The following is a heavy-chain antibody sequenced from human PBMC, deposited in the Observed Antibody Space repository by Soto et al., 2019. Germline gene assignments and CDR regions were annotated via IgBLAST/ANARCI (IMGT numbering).Heavy chain of an antibody. Sequence: QVTLKESGTVLVKPTETLTLTCTASGFSLSDPIMAVSWIRQPPGKALEWLAHIRSNDKKSYTTSLKTRLPISKDTSKSQVVLTMLTMDPVDTATYYCARIELTLVRGGEYCQHWGQGTLVTVSS. CDR3: ARIELTLVRGGEYCQH. D-gene: IGHD3-10*01. CDR1: GFSLSDPIMA. V-gene: IGHV2-26*01. J-gene: IGHJ1*01. CDR2: IRSNDKK.